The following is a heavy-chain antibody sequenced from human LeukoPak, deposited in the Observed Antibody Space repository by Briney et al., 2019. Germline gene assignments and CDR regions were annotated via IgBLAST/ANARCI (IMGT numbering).Heavy chain of an antibody. V-gene: IGHV1-18*01. J-gene: IGHJ3*02. CDR2: ISANNGNT. Sequence: ASVKVSCKASGYTFTKYGISWARLAPGQGLEWMGWISANNGNTNYAQKLQGRVTMTTDTSTSTAYMGLRGLRSEDTAVYYCARAGGLDAFDIWGQGTMVTVSS. CDR3: ARAGGLDAFDI. CDR1: GYTFTKYG.